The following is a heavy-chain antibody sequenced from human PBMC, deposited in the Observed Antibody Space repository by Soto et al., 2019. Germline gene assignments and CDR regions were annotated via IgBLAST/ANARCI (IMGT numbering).Heavy chain of an antibody. CDR3: ARDFGHSYGFYNYFDS. Sequence: QVQLVESGGGVVQPGRSLRLSCAASGFIFSYYGMHWVRQAPGKGLEWVAIIWYDGSNEQYTDAAKGRFTVSRDNSRNTVYLQMDSLRPEDTAVYYCARDFGHSYGFYNYFDSWGQGALVTVSS. D-gene: IGHD5-18*01. CDR2: IWYDGSNE. V-gene: IGHV3-33*01. CDR1: GFIFSYYG. J-gene: IGHJ4*02.